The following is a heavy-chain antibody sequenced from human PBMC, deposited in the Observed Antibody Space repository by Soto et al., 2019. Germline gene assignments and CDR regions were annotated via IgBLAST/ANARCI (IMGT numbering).Heavy chain of an antibody. V-gene: IGHV1-18*01. D-gene: IGHD3-3*01. Sequence: GASVKVSCKASGYTFTSYGISWVRQAPGQGLEWMGWISAYNGNTNYAQKLQGRVTMTTDTSTSTAYMELRSLRSDDTAVYYCARVLNPFDYYYYMDVCGKGTTVTVSS. CDR3: ARVLNPFDYYYYMDV. J-gene: IGHJ6*03. CDR2: ISAYNGNT. CDR1: GYTFTSYG.